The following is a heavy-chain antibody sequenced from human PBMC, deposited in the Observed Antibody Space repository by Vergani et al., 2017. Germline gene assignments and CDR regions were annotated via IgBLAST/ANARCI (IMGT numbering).Heavy chain of an antibody. CDR2: ISAGGAPT. D-gene: IGHD1-20*01. V-gene: IGHV3-23*01. J-gene: IGHJ4*01. CDR1: GFTFSTYA. Sequence: EVQLLESGGGLVQPGGSLRLSCAASGFTFSTYAMSWVRQAPGKGLEWVSGISAGGAPTYYADSVKGRITISRDNSKNTLYLQMNSLRVEDTAVYYCAGAYGRYDWFDYWGQRTLVTVSS. CDR3: AGAYGRYDWFDY.